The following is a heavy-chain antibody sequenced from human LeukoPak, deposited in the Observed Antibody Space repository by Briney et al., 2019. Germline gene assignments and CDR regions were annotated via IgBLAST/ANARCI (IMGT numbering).Heavy chain of an antibody. J-gene: IGHJ4*02. CDR1: GFTFSDYY. D-gene: IGHD4-17*01. V-gene: IGHV3-11*06. CDR3: ARDGRMTTVTPDYDY. CDR2: ISSSSSYT. Sequence: GGSLRLSCAASGFTFSDYYMSWIRQAPGKGLEWVSYISSSSSYTNYADSVKGRFTISRDNAKNSLYLQMNSLRAEDTAVYYCARDGRMTTVTPDYDYWGQGTLVTASS.